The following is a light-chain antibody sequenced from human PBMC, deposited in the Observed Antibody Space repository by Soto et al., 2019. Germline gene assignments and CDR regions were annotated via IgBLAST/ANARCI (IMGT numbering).Light chain of an antibody. CDR2: DVS. CDR1: SSDIGAYNY. J-gene: IGLJ3*02. V-gene: IGLV2-14*01. CDR3: SSKTTSGTRV. Sequence: QSALTQPASVSGSPGQSITISCTGTSSDIGAYNYVSWYQLHPGKAPKLMIYDVSNRPSGVPNRFSGSKSGNTASLTISGLQAEDESDYYCSSKTTSGTRVFGGGTKVTVL.